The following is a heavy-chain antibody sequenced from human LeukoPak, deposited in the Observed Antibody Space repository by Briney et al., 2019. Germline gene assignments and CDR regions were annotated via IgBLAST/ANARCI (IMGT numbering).Heavy chain of an antibody. V-gene: IGHV1-69*13. D-gene: IGHD5-24*01. CDR2: IIPIFGTA. J-gene: IGHJ4*02. Sequence: ASVKVSCKASGGTFSSYAISWVRQAPGQGLEWMGGIIPIFGTANYAQKFQGRVTITADESTSTAYMELGSLRSEDTAVYYCARGVQRWLQHSQFDYWGQGTLVTVSS. CDR3: ARGVQRWLQHSQFDY. CDR1: GGTFSSYA.